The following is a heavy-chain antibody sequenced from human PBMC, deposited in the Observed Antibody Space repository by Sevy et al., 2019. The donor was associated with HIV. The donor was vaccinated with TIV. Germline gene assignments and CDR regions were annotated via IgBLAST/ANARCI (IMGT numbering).Heavy chain of an antibody. CDR2: ISGSGGST. D-gene: IGHD1-26*01. Sequence: GGSLRLSCAASGFTFSSYAMSWVRQAPGKGLEWVSSISGSGGSTYYADSLKGQFTMSRDNSKNTLYLQVNSLRVEDTAVYYCAKNPGVGCYYYMDVWGKGTTVTVSS. V-gene: IGHV3-23*01. CDR1: GFTFSSYA. J-gene: IGHJ6*03. CDR3: AKNPGVGCYYYMDV.